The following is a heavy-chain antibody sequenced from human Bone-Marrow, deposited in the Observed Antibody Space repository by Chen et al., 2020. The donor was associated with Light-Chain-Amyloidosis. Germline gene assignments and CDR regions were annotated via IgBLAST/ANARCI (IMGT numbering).Heavy chain of an antibody. D-gene: IGHD3-16*01. CDR2: IKQDTSEK. CDR3: ARHIVWGAPDY. J-gene: IGHJ4*02. V-gene: IGHV3-7*03. Sequence: EVQLVESGGGLVQPGGSLRLSCAASGFTFSDYWMSWVRQAPGKGLEWLANIKQDTSEKYYVDSVKGRFTISRDNAKDSLYLQMSSLRAEDTAMYYCARHIVWGAPDYWGQGTLVTVSS. CDR1: GFTFSDYW.